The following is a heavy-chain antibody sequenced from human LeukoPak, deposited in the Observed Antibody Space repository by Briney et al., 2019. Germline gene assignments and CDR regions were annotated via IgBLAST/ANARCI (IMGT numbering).Heavy chain of an antibody. V-gene: IGHV4-39*01. D-gene: IGHD1-26*01. CDR1: GGSIGSTTYY. J-gene: IGHJ3*02. CDR3: ARHKQSGTYYDAFDI. Sequence: SETLSLTCTVSGGSIGSTTYYWGWIRQPPGKELECIGSIYYSGSTYYNPSLKSLVTISLDTSKNQFSLKLSSVTAADTAVYYCARHKQSGTYYDAFDIWGQGTMVTVSS. CDR2: IYYSGST.